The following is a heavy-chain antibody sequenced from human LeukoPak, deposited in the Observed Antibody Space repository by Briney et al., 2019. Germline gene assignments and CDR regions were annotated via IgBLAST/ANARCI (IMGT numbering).Heavy chain of an antibody. V-gene: IGHV1-2*02. Sequence: VKVSCKASGYTITGYYMHWVRQAPGQGLEWMGWINPNSGGTNYAQKFQGRVTMTRDTSISTAYMELSRLRSDDTAVYYCARMGLPARGLGHWGQGTLVTVSS. CDR1: GYTITGYY. D-gene: IGHD5-12*01. CDR3: ARMGLPARGLGH. CDR2: INPNSGGT. J-gene: IGHJ4*02.